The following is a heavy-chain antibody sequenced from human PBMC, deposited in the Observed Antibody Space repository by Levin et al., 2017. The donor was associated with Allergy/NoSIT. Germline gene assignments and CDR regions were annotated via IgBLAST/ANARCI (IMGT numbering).Heavy chain of an antibody. J-gene: IGHJ6*02. CDR1: GFTFSSYD. CDR2: IGTAGDT. D-gene: IGHD2-2*02. V-gene: IGHV3-13*01. Sequence: PGGSLRLSCAASGFTFSSYDMHWVRQATGKGLEWVSAIGTAGDTYYPGSVKGRFTISRENAKNSLYLQMNSLRAGDTAVYYCARSRRYCSSTSCYTYGMDVWGQGTTVTVSS. CDR3: ARSRRYCSSTSCYTYGMDV.